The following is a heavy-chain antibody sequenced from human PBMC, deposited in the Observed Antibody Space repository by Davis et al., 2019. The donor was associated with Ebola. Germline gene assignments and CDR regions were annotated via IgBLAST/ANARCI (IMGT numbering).Heavy chain of an antibody. Sequence: GESLKISCAASGFTFSSYGMHWVRQAPGKGLEWVAVIWYDGSNKYYADSVKGRFTISRGNSKNTLYLQMNSLRAEDTAVYYCARSHLRWEWLPMGPFWGQGTLVTVSS. CDR1: GFTFSSYG. V-gene: IGHV3-33*01. CDR3: ARSHLRWEWLPMGPF. J-gene: IGHJ4*02. CDR2: IWYDGSNK. D-gene: IGHD3-3*01.